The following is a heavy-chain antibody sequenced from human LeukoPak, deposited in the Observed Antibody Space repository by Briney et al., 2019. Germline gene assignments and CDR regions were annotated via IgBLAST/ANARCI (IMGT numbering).Heavy chain of an antibody. CDR1: GFTFSSYN. CDR2: ISDSSSSI. Sequence: GGSLRLSCAASGFTFSSYNMNWVRQAPGKGLEWVSYISDSSSSIYYADSVKGRFTISRANAKNSLHLQLDSLRDEDTALYYCAIDAWELPVDAFDIWGEGTMVTVSS. CDR3: AIDAWELPVDAFDI. V-gene: IGHV3-48*02. D-gene: IGHD1-26*01. J-gene: IGHJ3*02.